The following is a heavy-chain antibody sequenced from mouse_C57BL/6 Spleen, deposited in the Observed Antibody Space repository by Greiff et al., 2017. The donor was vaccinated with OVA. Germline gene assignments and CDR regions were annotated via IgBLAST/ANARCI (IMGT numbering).Heavy chain of an antibody. CDR3: ARGGGSPLDV. Sequence: QVQLKQSGAELARPGASVKLSCKASGYTFTSYGISWVKQRTGQGLEWIGEIYPRSGNTYYNEKFKGKATLTADKSSSTAYMELRSRTSEDSAVYFCARGGGSPLDVWGTGTTGTVSS. CDR2: IYPRSGNT. CDR1: GYTFTSYG. V-gene: IGHV1-81*01. J-gene: IGHJ1*03.